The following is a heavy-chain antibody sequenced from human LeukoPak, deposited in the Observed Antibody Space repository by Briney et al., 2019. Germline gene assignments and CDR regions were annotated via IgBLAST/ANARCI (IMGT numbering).Heavy chain of an antibody. V-gene: IGHV4-39*07. J-gene: IGHJ5*02. CDR3: ARGGYYGSGNDFRFDP. D-gene: IGHD3-10*01. CDR2: IYYSGST. CDR1: GGSINSSSYY. Sequence: SETLSLTCIVSGGSINSSSYYWGCIRQPPGKGLEWIGSIYYSGSTYYNPSLKSRVTISVETSKNQFSLKLKSVTAADTAVYYCARGGYYGSGNDFRFDPWGQGTLVTVSS.